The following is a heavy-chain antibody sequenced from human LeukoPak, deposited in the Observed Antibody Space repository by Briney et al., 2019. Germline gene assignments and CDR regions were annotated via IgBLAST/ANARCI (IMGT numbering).Heavy chain of an antibody. Sequence: SETLSLTCAVYGGSFSGYYWGWIRQPPGKGLEWIGSIYYSGSTYYNPSLKSRVTISADTSKNQFSLKLSSVTAADTAVYYCARRYYDFWSGPISLGGFDYWGQGTLVTVSS. CDR1: GGSFSGYY. V-gene: IGHV4-39*01. CDR2: IYYSGST. J-gene: IGHJ4*02. CDR3: ARRYYDFWSGPISLGGFDY. D-gene: IGHD3-3*01.